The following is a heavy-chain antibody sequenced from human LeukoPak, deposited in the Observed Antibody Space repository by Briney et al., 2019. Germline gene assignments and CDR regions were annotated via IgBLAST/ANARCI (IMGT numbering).Heavy chain of an antibody. J-gene: IGHJ4*02. D-gene: IGHD3-10*01. CDR3: ARRTKRITMVRGVFDY. CDR2: IYTSGST. CDR1: GGSISSYY. V-gene: IGHV4-4*07. Sequence: SETLSLTCTVSGGSISSYYWSWIRQPAGKGLEWIGRIYTSGSTNYNPSLESRVTMSVDTSKNQFSLKLSSVTAADTAVYYCARRTKRITMVRGVFDYWGQGTLVTVSS.